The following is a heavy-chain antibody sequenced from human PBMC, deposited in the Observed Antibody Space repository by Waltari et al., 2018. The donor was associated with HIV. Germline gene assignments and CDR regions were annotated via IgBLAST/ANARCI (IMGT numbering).Heavy chain of an antibody. V-gene: IGHV3-30*01. CDR1: GFTFSSYG. J-gene: IGHJ4*02. D-gene: IGHD3-10*01. CDR3: ARLRSRTMIWGEDH. CDR2: ISYDGINE. Sequence: QVQLVESGGGVVQPGRSLRLSCAASGFTFSSYGLHWVRQAPGKGLEWVAFISYDGINEYYADSVKGRFTISRDNSKNTLYLQVNSLRPEDTAVYYCARLRSRTMIWGEDHWGQGTLVTVSS.